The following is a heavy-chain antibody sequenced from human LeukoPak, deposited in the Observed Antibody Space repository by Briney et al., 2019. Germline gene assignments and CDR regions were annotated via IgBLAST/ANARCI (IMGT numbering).Heavy chain of an antibody. Sequence: GASVKVSCKASGYTFTSYAMNWVRQAPGQGLEWMGWINTNTGNPTYAQGFTGRFVFSLDTSVSTAYLQISSLKAEDTAVYYCAIVHSSGSGSYLSYYYYYYGMDVWGQGTTVTVSS. CDR3: AIVHSSGSGSYLSYYYYYYGMDV. CDR1: GYTFTSYA. V-gene: IGHV7-4-1*02. D-gene: IGHD3-10*01. J-gene: IGHJ6*02. CDR2: INTNTGNP.